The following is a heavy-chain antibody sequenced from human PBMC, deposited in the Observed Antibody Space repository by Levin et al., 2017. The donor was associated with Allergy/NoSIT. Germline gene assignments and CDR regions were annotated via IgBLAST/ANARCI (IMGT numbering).Heavy chain of an antibody. CDR3: AREGRPFGELLSYYFDY. CDR2: IWYDGSNK. D-gene: IGHD3-10*01. V-gene: IGHV3-33*01. Sequence: GGSLRLSCAASGFTFSSYGMHWVRQAPGKGLEWVAVIWYDGSNKYYADSVKGRFTISRDNSKNTLYLQMNSLRAEDTAVYYCAREGRPFGELLSYYFDYWGQGTLVTVSS. CDR1: GFTFSSYG. J-gene: IGHJ4*02.